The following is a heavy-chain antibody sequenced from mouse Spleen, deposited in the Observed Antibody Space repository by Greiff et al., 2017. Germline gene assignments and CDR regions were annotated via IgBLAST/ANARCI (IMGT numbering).Heavy chain of an antibody. Sequence: QVQLKQSGAELARPGASVKMSCKASGYTFTSYTMHWVKQRPGQGLEWIGYINPSSGYTNYNQKFKDKATLTADKSSSTAYMQLSSLTSEDSAVYYCARGNYGNLDAMDYWGQRTSVTVSS. CDR3: ARGNYGNLDAMDY. J-gene: IGHJ4*01. CDR2: INPSSGYT. D-gene: IGHD2-1*01. CDR1: GYTFTSYT. V-gene: IGHV1-4*01.